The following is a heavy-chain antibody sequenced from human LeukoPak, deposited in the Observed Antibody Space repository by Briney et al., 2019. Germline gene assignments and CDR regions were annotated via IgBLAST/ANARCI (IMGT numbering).Heavy chain of an antibody. D-gene: IGHD3-3*01. V-gene: IGHV3-48*04. Sequence: GGSLRLSCAASGFTFSIYSMDWVRQAPGKGLEWVSYISSSGSTIYYADSVKGRFTISRDNAKNSLYLQMNSLKTEDTAIYYCTWSGLKIESWGQGTLVTVSS. CDR3: TWSGLKIES. CDR1: GFTFSIYS. J-gene: IGHJ4*02. CDR2: ISSSGSTI.